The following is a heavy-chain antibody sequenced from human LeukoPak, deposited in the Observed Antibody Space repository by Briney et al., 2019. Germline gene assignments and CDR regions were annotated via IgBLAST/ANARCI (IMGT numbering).Heavy chain of an antibody. V-gene: IGHV3-7*01. CDR2: IKQDGSEK. D-gene: IGHD1-26*01. CDR1: GFSFNTYR. J-gene: IGHJ4*02. CDR3: ARDDSASYYVPDY. Sequence: GGSLRLSCVASGFSFNTYRMTWVRQAPGKGLEWVANIKQDGSEKYYVDSVKGRFTIFRDNAKNSLYLQMNSLRAEDTAVYYCARDDSASYYVPDYWGQGTLVIVSS.